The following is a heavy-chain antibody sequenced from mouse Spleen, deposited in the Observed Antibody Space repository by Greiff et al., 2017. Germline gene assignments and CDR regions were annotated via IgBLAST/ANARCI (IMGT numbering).Heavy chain of an antibody. J-gene: IGHJ4*01. Sequence: EVMLVESGGGLVQPGGSRKLSCAASGFTFSSFGMHWVRQAPEKGLEWVAYISSGSSTIYYADTVKGRFTISRDNPKNTLFLQMTSLRSEDTAMYYCALATRGAMDYWGQGTSVTVSS. D-gene: IGHD1-1*01. V-gene: IGHV5-17*02. CDR1: GFTFSSFG. CDR3: ALATRGAMDY. CDR2: ISSGSSTI.